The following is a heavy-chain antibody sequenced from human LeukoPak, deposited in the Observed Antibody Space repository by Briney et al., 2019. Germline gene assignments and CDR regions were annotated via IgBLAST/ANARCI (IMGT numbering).Heavy chain of an antibody. J-gene: IGHJ3*02. CDR3: ARCSDDDIVVVPAAIYAFDI. CDR2: IYYSGST. CDR1: GGSISSYY. V-gene: IGHV4-59*12. Sequence: SETLSLTCTVSGGSISSYYWSWIRQPPGKGLEWIGYIYYSGSTNYNPCLKSRVTISVDTSKNQFSLKLSSVTAADTAVYYCARCSDDDIVVVPAAIYAFDIWGQGTMVTVSS. D-gene: IGHD2-2*01.